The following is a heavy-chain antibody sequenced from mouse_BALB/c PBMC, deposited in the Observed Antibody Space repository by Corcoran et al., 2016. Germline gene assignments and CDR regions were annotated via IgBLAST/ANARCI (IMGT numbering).Heavy chain of an antibody. CDR3: AREPYAMDY. CDR2: INTYTGEP. CDR1: GYTFTNYG. Sequence: QIQLVQSGPELKKPGATVKISCKASGYTFTNYGMNWVKQAPGKGLKWMGWINTYTGEPTYADDFKGRFAFSLETSASTAYLQINNLKNEDTSTYFCAREPYAMDYWGQGTSVTVSS. V-gene: IGHV9-3-1*01. J-gene: IGHJ4*01.